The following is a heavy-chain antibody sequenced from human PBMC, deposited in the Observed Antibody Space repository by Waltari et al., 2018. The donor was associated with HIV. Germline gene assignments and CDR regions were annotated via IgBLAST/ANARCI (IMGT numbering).Heavy chain of an antibody. CDR3: ARGVTRVGYFDS. Sequence: QVRLQQSGSGLVKPSQTLALTCVISGDDILNNNVAWNWIRQSPSGGLQWLGRIFYRYLWSIEFGPDLKRRTTITVDTFDNQFSLELRTVTPEDTGVYFCARGVTRVGYFDSWGQGIRVTVSS. V-gene: IGHV6-1*02. D-gene: IGHD2-21*02. CDR2: IFYRYLWSI. J-gene: IGHJ4*02. CDR1: GDDILNNNVA.